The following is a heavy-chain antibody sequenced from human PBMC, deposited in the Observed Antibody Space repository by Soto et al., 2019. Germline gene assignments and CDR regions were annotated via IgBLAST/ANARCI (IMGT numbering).Heavy chain of an antibody. Sequence: QLHLVQSGAEVKKPGASVKVSCTASGYTFTSFGVSWVRQVPGQGLEWRGWISGYNGDTDYAQKFQGRVTMTTDRYTSTAYMEVRSLRSDDRAVYYCARDKPQQIVGYNYYYGMDVWGQGTTVTVSS. CDR3: ARDKPQQIVGYNYYYGMDV. V-gene: IGHV1-18*04. J-gene: IGHJ6*02. D-gene: IGHD6-6*01. CDR2: ISGYNGDT. CDR1: GYTFTSFG.